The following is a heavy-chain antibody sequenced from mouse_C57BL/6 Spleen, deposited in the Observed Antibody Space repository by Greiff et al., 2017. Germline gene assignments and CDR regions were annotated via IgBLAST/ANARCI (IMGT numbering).Heavy chain of an antibody. CDR1: GYTFTDYY. D-gene: IGHD2-1*01. CDR2: INPYNGGT. Sequence: EVKLQQSGPVLVKPGASVKMSCKASGYTFTDYYMNWVKQSHGKSLEWIGVINPYNGGTSYNQKFKGKATLTVDKSSSTAYMELNSLTSEDSAVYYCAIRGGYGNWAYWGQGTLVTVSA. CDR3: AIRGGYGNWAY. J-gene: IGHJ3*01. V-gene: IGHV1-19*01.